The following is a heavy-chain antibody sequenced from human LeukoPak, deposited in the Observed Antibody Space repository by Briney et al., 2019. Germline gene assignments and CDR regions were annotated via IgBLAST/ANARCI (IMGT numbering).Heavy chain of an antibody. CDR1: GFSLSTTGMR. V-gene: IGHV2-70*04. D-gene: IGHD3-10*01. CDR3: ARTHYYGSGSSHFDF. J-gene: IGHJ4*02. Sequence: ESGPALVKPTQTLTLTCTFSGFSLSTTGMRVSWIRHPPGKALEWLARIDWDDDKFYTTSLKTRLTISKDTSKNQVVLTMTDMDPVDTATYYCARTHYYGSGSSHFDFWGQGTLVTVSS. CDR2: IDWDDDK.